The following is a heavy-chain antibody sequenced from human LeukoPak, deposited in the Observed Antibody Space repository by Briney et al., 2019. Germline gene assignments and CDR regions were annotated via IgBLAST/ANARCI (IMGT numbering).Heavy chain of an antibody. D-gene: IGHD4-17*01. Sequence: GGSLRLSCAASGFTFSSYGMHWVRQAPGKGLEWVAFIRYDGSNKYYADSVKGRFTISRDNSKNTLYLQMNSLRADDTAVYYCAKDPTYGDYLYDWYFDLWGRGTLVSVSS. CDR3: AKDPTYGDYLYDWYFDL. V-gene: IGHV3-30*02. J-gene: IGHJ2*01. CDR2: IRYDGSNK. CDR1: GFTFSSYG.